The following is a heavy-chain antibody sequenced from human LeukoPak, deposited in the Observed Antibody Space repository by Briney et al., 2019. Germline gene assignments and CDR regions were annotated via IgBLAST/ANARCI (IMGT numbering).Heavy chain of an antibody. Sequence: GGSLRLSCAASGFTFSSYAMSWVRQAPGKGLEWVSGISGSGGSTYYTDSVRGRFTISRDNSKNTLYLQMNSLRAEDTAIYYCAKEGALKTPTGYWGQGTLVTVSS. V-gene: IGHV3-23*01. J-gene: IGHJ4*02. D-gene: IGHD3-9*01. CDR1: GFTFSSYA. CDR3: AKEGALKTPTGY. CDR2: ISGSGGST.